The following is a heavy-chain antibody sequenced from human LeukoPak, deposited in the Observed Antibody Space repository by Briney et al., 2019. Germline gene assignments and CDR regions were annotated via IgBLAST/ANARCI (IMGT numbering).Heavy chain of an antibody. Sequence: QSWVYLRLYCAASGFTFSSYAMSWVRQAPGKGLEWVSAISGSGGSTYYADSVKGRFTISRDNSKDTLYLQMNSLRAEDTVVYYCAKDTYYYDSSGYLDYWGQGTLVTVSS. CDR3: AKDTYYYDSSGYLDY. J-gene: IGHJ4*02. CDR2: ISGSGGST. CDR1: GFTFSSYA. D-gene: IGHD3-22*01. V-gene: IGHV3-23*01.